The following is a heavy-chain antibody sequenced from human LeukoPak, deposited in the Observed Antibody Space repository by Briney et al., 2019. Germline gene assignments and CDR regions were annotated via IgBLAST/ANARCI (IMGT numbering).Heavy chain of an antibody. CDR3: AKDYCSGGSCYSFDY. Sequence: GGSLRLSCAASGFTFSSYSMNWVRQAPGKGLEWVAVISYDGSNKYYADSVKGRFTISRDNSKNTLYLQMNSLRAEDTAVYYCAKDYCSGGSCYSFDYWGQGTLVTVSS. CDR2: ISYDGSNK. J-gene: IGHJ4*02. D-gene: IGHD2-15*01. CDR1: GFTFSSYS. V-gene: IGHV3-30*18.